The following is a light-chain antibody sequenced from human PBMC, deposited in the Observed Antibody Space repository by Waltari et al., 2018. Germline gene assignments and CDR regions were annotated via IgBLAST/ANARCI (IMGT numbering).Light chain of an antibody. Sequence: SYELTQPPSVSVSPGQTARITCSGHKLGDKYASWYQQKPGQSPVWVIYQDTMRPSGIPGRFSGSNSENIATLTISGTQALDEADYYCQAWDNSVVVFGGGTKLTVL. CDR2: QDT. V-gene: IGLV3-1*01. CDR1: KLGDKY. CDR3: QAWDNSVVV. J-gene: IGLJ2*01.